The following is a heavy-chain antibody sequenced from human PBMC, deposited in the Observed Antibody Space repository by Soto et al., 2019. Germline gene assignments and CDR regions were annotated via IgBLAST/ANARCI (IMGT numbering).Heavy chain of an antibody. CDR3: ARCLTLLAAHYFDY. D-gene: IGHD2-15*01. Sequence: EVQLVESGGGLVQPGGSLRLSCAASGFTFSSYWMSWVRQAPGKGLEWVANIKQDGSEKYYVDSVKGRFTISRDNAKNSLYLQMNSLRAEDTAVYYCARCLTLLAAHYFDYWGQGTLVTVSS. CDR2: IKQDGSEK. V-gene: IGHV3-7*04. J-gene: IGHJ4*02. CDR1: GFTFSSYW.